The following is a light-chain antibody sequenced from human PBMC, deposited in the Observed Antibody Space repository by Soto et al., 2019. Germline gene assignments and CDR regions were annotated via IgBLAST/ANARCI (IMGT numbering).Light chain of an antibody. V-gene: IGKV3-11*01. J-gene: IGKJ2*01. CDR3: QHRGST. CDR1: QSVSSY. CDR2: DAS. Sequence: IVLTQSPATLSLSPGERANLSCRASQSVSSYFAWYQQKPGQAPRLLIYDASNRATGIPARFSSGGSGTDFTLTISGLEPEDFAVYYCQHRGSTFGQGTKLEIK.